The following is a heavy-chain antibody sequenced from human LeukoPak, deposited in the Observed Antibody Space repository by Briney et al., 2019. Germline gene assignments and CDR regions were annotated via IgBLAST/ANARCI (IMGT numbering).Heavy chain of an antibody. CDR1: GSTFDDYT. D-gene: IGHD6-13*01. Sequence: PGGSLRLSCAASGSTFDDYTMHWVRQAPGKGLEWVSLISWDGGSTYYADSVKGRFTISRDNSKNSLYLQMNSLRTEDTALYYCAKDTAGYSSSWYYMDVWGKGTTVTISS. J-gene: IGHJ6*03. V-gene: IGHV3-43*01. CDR3: AKDTAGYSSSWYYMDV. CDR2: ISWDGGST.